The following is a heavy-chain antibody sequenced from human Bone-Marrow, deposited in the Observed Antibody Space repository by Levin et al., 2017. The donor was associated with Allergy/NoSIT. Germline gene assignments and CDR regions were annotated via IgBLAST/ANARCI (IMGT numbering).Heavy chain of an antibody. Sequence: GGSLRLSCAASGFSIRPYAMHWVRQAPGKGLEWVAFIWADGSRQDYADSVRGRFTISRDNSKNTLYIQMNSLRVEDTALYYCVRDPPDSGWALDSWGQGTLVTGSS. CDR1: GFSIRPYA. D-gene: IGHD6-19*01. V-gene: IGHV3-33*01. J-gene: IGHJ4*02. CDR3: VRDPPDSGWALDS. CDR2: IWADGSRQ.